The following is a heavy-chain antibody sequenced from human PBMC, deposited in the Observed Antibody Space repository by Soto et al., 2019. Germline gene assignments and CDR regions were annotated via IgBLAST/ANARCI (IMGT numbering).Heavy chain of an antibody. D-gene: IGHD5-12*01. CDR1: GFSLSSSAVG. CDR2: IYWNDDN. CDR3: AHTAGWLHET. V-gene: IGHV2-5*01. Sequence: QITLKESGPTLVKPTQTLTLSCTFSGFSLSSSAVGVAWIRQPPGKALEWLALIYWNDDNHYSPSLKHRLTVTKDTSKNQVILTMTNMDPVDTATYYCAHTAGWLHETWGQGTQVTVSS. J-gene: IGHJ4*02.